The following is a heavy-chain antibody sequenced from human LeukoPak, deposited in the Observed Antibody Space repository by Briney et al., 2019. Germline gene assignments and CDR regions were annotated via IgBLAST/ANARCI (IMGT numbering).Heavy chain of an antibody. J-gene: IGHJ3*01. CDR2: FSTYNGDT. CDR3: AIGQGVITWGGADVYDV. V-gene: IGHV1-18*01. CDR1: GGTFTNYG. Sequence: ASVRVSCKASGGTFTNYGINWVRQAPGQRPEWMGWFSTYNGDTKYAQKLKGRLTLTADTLKTTAYMELRTLISDDTATYYCAIGQGVITWGGADVYDVWGQGTTVIVSS. D-gene: IGHD3-16*01.